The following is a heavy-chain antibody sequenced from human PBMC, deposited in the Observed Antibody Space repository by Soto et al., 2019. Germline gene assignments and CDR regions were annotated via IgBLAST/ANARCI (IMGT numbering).Heavy chain of an antibody. CDR1: VGSISSYD. Sequence: SETRSLTFTVSVGSISSYDWSGIRQPAGKGLEWIGRIYTSGSTNYNPSLKSRVTMSVDTSKNQFSLKLSSVTAADTAVYYCARDYAEGWFDPWGQGTLVTVSS. J-gene: IGHJ5*02. CDR2: IYTSGST. V-gene: IGHV4-4*07. D-gene: IGHD4-17*01. CDR3: ARDYAEGWFDP.